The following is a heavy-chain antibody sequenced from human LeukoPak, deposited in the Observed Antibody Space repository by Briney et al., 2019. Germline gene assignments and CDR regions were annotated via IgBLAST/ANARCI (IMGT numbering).Heavy chain of an antibody. CDR3: ATETNGSHYDY. J-gene: IGHJ4*02. CDR2: IGPTGFDR. Sequence: PGGSLRLSCTTSGLTFSTSGFNWVRQAPGKGLEWVASIGPTGFDRYHADSIKGRFTISRDNANNFLYLQMDSLRAEDTAVYYCATETNGSHYDYWGQGTLLTVSS. CDR1: GLTFSTSG. V-gene: IGHV3-21*06. D-gene: IGHD1-14*01.